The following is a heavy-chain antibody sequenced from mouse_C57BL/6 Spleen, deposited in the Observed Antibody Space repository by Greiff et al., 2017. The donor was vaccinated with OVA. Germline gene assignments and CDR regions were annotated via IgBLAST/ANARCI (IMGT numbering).Heavy chain of an antibody. CDR1: GFTFSSYA. D-gene: IGHD1-1*02. V-gene: IGHV5-4*01. J-gene: IGHJ1*03. CDR3: ARDRGVGYWYFDV. CDR2: ISDGGSYT. Sequence: EVHLVESGGGLVKPGGSLKLSCAASGFTFSSYAMSWVRQTPEKRLEWVATISDGGSYTYYPDNVKGRFTISRDNAKINLYLQMSHLKSEDTAMYYCARDRGVGYWYFDVWGTGTTVTVSS.